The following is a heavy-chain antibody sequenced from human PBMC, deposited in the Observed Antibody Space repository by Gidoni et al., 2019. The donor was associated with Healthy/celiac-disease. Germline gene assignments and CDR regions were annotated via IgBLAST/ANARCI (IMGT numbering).Heavy chain of an antibody. J-gene: IGHJ6*02. Sequence: QVQLQESGPGLVKPSETLSLTCTVPGGSISSYYWSWIRQPPGKGLEWIGYIYYSGSTNYNPSLKSRVTISVDTPKTQFSLKLSSVTAADTAVYYCARQHGSGFYYYYGMDVWGQGTTVTVSS. CDR1: GGSISSYY. V-gene: IGHV4-59*08. CDR3: ARQHGSGFYYYYGMDV. D-gene: IGHD3-10*01. CDR2: IYYSGST.